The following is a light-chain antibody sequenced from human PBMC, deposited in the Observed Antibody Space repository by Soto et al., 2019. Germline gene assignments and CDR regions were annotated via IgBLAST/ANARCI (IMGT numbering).Light chain of an antibody. CDR3: QQFNSYPFLT. CDR2: DAS. CDR1: QGISSA. J-gene: IGKJ4*01. Sequence: AIQLTQSPSSLSASVGDRVTITCRASQGISSALAWYQQKPGKAPKLLIYDASSLESGVPSRFRGSGSGTDFYLTISSLQPEDFATYYCQQFNSYPFLTFGGGTKVEIK. V-gene: IGKV1-13*02.